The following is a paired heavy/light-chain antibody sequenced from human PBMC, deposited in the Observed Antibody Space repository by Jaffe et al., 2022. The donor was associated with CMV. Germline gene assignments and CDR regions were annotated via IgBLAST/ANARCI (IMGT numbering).Light chain of an antibody. CDR3: LQDYNYPWT. CDR1: QGIRND. CDR2: AAS. Sequence: AIQMTQSPSSLSASVGDRVTITCRASQGIRNDLGWYQQKPGKAPKLLIYAASSLQSGVPSRFSGSGSGTDFTLTISSLQPEDFATYYCLQDYNYPWTFGQGTKLEIK. V-gene: IGKV1-6*01. J-gene: IGKJ2*02.
Heavy chain of an antibody. CDR1: GGSVSSGSYY. Sequence: QVQLQESGPGLVKPSETLSLTCTVSGGSVSSGSYYWSWIRQPPGKGLEWIGYIYYSGSTNYNPSLKSRVTISVDTSKNQFSLKLSSVTAADTAVYYCARAPWPPLNVAFDIWGQGTMVTVSS. CDR2: IYYSGST. V-gene: IGHV4-61*01. D-gene: IGHD5-12*01. CDR3: ARAPWPPLNVAFDI. J-gene: IGHJ3*02.